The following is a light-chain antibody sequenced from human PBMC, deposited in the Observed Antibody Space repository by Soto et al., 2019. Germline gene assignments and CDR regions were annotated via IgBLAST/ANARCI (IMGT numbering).Light chain of an antibody. CDR2: DAS. V-gene: IGKV3D-20*01. CDR3: QKYGNTPLT. CDR1: QSVSSNY. Sequence: EIVLTQSPATLSLSPGERATLSCGTSQSVSSNYIAWYQQKPGLAPRLLIYDASTRATGIPDRFSGSGSGTDFTLTITRLEPVDFAVYYCQKYGNTPLTFGGGTKVEIK. J-gene: IGKJ4*01.